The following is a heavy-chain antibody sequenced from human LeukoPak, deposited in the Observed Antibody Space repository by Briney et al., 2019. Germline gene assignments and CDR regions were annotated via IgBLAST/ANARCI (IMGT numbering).Heavy chain of an antibody. D-gene: IGHD2-2*01. J-gene: IGHJ4*02. CDR1: GFTFSSSA. CDR2: IVVGSGNT. V-gene: IGHV1-58*02. CDR3: AAVSFSSTVPYFDH. Sequence: GTSVKVSCKASGFTFSSSAIQWVRQVRGQRLEWIGWIVVGSGNTNYAQKFQDRVTITKDMSTMTAYMELSSLRSEDTALYYCAAVSFSSTVPYFDHWAQGTLVTVSS.